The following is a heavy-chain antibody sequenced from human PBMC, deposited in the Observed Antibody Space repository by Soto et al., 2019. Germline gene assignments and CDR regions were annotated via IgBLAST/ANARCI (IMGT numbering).Heavy chain of an antibody. V-gene: IGHV1-69*01. D-gene: IGHD2-15*01. J-gene: IGHJ6*02. CDR1: GGTFSSYA. CDR2: IIPIFGTA. CDR3: ASDIVVVVAATPADYYYYGMDV. Sequence: QVQLVQSGAEVKKPGSSVKVSCKASGGTFSSYAISWVRQAPGQGLEWMGGIIPIFGTANYAQKFQGRVTITADESTSTAYMELSSLRSEDTAVYYCASDIVVVVAATPADYYYYGMDVWGQGTTATVSS.